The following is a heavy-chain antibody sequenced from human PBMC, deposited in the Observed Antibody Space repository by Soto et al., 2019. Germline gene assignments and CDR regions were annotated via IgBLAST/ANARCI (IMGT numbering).Heavy chain of an antibody. V-gene: IGHV3-53*01. D-gene: IGHD1-20*01. Sequence: SLRLSCVASGFSVGGNYMMWVRHAPGEGLQWVSVIHTDGSTKYADFVEGRFTISMDNSKNTVYLQMNSLSAEDTALYFCVRAPFPVRHNLNNAFDIWGQGTLVIVSS. CDR2: IHTDGST. J-gene: IGHJ3*02. CDR1: GFSVGGNY. CDR3: VRAPFPVRHNLNNAFDI.